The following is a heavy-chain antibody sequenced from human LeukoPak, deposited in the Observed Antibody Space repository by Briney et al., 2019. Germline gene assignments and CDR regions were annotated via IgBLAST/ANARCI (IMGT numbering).Heavy chain of an antibody. J-gene: IGHJ2*01. V-gene: IGHV3-7*01. Sequence: GGSLRLSCAASGFTSSTYWMSWVRPAPGKGLEWVASIKQDGSETYYVDSVKGRFTLSRDNAKNSLYLQMNSLRADDTAVYYCARDRDSRWDFDLWGRGTLVTVSS. CDR2: IKQDGSET. CDR3: ARDRDSRWDFDL. D-gene: IGHD3-22*01. CDR1: GFTSSTYW.